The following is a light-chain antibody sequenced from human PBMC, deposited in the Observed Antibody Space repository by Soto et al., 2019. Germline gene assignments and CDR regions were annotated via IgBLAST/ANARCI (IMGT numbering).Light chain of an antibody. V-gene: IGKV1-12*01. CDR1: RGFTTK. CDR2: DMS. J-gene: IGKJ5*01. Sequence: DIQLTQSPSSVSASVGDRVTITCRATRGFTTKLAWYQQKPGKAPKLLIYDMSTLQSGVPARFRGRGSGADFTLTISSLQPEDFATYYCQQAQTFPITFGQGTRLEIK. CDR3: QQAQTFPIT.